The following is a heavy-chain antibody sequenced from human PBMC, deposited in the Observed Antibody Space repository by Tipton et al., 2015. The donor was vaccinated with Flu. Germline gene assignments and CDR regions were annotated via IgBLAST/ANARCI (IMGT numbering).Heavy chain of an antibody. CDR2: IYGDDSDI. V-gene: IGHV5-51*01. D-gene: IGHD1-26*01. J-gene: IGHJ4*02. Sequence: VQLVQSGAEVKKPGESLKISCKGSGYSFTSYWIGWVRQVPGKGLEWMGIIYGDDSDIKYSPSFEGQVTISVDKSISTAYLQWTNLKASDTAMYYCVRHPPSIMGDHRTPDSWGQGALVTVSS. CDR3: VRHPPSIMGDHRTPDS. CDR1: GYSFTSYW.